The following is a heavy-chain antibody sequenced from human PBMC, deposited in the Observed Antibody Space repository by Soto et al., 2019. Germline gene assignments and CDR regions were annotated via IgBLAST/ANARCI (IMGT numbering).Heavy chain of an antibody. Sequence: ASLKVSCKTSGYTFTDYNLHWVRQAPGQGLEWMGSINPRNGDAVSPQKFQARVTMTRDASTTTAYMELIRLTSPDTAVYYCARHRFTSGSDYFDYWGQGTVVTVSS. V-gene: IGHV1-2*02. CDR1: GYTFTDYN. D-gene: IGHD1-1*01. CDR3: ARHRFTSGSDYFDY. J-gene: IGHJ4*02. CDR2: INPRNGDA.